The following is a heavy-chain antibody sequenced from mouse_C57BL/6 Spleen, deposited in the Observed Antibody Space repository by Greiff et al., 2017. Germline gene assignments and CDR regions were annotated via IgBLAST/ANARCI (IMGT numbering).Heavy chain of an antibody. Sequence: QVQLQQSGAELVKPGASVKISCKASGYAFSSYWMNWVKQRPGKGLEWIGQIYPGDGDTNYNGKFKGKATLTTDKSSSTAYMQLSSLTSEDSEVYFCARQALLSAMDYGGQGTSVTVSS. CDR3: ARQALLSAMDY. CDR1: GYAFSSYW. D-gene: IGHD1-1*01. J-gene: IGHJ4*01. V-gene: IGHV1-80*01. CDR2: IYPGDGDT.